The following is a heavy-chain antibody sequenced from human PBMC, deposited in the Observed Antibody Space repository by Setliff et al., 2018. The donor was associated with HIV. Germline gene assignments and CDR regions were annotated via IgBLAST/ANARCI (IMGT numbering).Heavy chain of an antibody. CDR1: GYTFTSYY. Sequence: ASVKVSCKASGYTFTSYYMHWVRQAPGQGLEWMGLINPSGGSTSYAQKFQGRVTMTRDTSTNTVYMDLRNLRSEDTAVYYCARNQGDASGWYAGDYWGHGTLVTVSS. J-gene: IGHJ4*01. V-gene: IGHV1-46*01. D-gene: IGHD6-19*01. CDR2: INPSGGST. CDR3: ARNQGDASGWYAGDY.